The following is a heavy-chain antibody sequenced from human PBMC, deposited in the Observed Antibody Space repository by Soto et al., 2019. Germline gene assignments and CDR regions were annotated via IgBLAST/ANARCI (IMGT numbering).Heavy chain of an antibody. V-gene: IGHV3-23*01. D-gene: IGHD2-2*01. Sequence: PGGSLRLSCAASGFTFSSYAMSWVRQAPGKGLEWVSAISGSGGSTYYADSVKGRFTISRDNSKNTLYLQMNSLRAEDTAVYYCAKALCSSTSCYWFDPWGQGTLVTVSS. J-gene: IGHJ5*02. CDR2: ISGSGGST. CDR3: AKALCSSTSCYWFDP. CDR1: GFTFSSYA.